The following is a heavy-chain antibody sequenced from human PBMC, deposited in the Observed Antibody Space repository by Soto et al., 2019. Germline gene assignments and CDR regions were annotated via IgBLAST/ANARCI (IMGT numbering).Heavy chain of an antibody. CDR2: IDYSTTT. D-gene: IGHD3-22*01. V-gene: IGHV4-39*01. J-gene: IGHJ3*02. Sequence: SETLSLTCTVSGGSITRSNFYWGWVRQPPGKGLEWIGSIDYSTTTYYNPSLKSRVTISVDTSTNQISLKLTSVTAADTAVYYCARHYRSSYYDSTGYRRAFDIWGQGTLVTVSS. CDR1: GGSITRSNFY. CDR3: ARHYRSSYYDSTGYRRAFDI.